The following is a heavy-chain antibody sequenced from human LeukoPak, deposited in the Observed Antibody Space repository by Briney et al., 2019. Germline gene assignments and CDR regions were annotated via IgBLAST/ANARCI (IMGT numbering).Heavy chain of an antibody. V-gene: IGHV4-39*01. D-gene: IGHD3-9*01. CDR3: ARISNDWPHYYMDV. J-gene: IGHJ6*03. Sequence: PSETLSLTCTVSGGSIGGSTYYWGWIRQPPGKGLEWIGSIYYSGSTYYDPSLKSRVTISVDTSQNQLSLKVSYVTAADTAAYYCARISNDWPHYYMDVWGKGTTVIVSS. CDR1: GGSIGGSTYY. CDR2: IYYSGST.